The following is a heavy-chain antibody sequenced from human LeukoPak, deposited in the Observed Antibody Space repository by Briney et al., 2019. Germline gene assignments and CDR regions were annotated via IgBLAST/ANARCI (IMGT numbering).Heavy chain of an antibody. D-gene: IGHD4-17*01. J-gene: IGHJ3*02. V-gene: IGHV1-69*06. CDR1: GGTFSSYA. Sequence: SVKVSCKASGGTFSSYAISWVRQAPGQGLEWMGGIIPIFGTANYAQKFQGRVTITADKSTSTAYMELSSLRSEDTAVYYCAVDYGDYEGAFDIWGQGTMVTVSS. CDR2: IIPIFGTA. CDR3: AVDYGDYEGAFDI.